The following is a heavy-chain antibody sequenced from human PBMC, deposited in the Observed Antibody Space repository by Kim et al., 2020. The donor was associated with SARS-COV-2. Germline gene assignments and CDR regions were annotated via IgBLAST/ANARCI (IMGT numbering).Heavy chain of an antibody. Sequence: SETLSLTCTVSGGSISSYYWSWIRQPPGKGLDWIGYIYYSGSTNYNPSLKSRVTISVDTSKNQFSLKLSSVTAADTAVYYCARMDTAMVTSFDYWGQGTLVTVSS. CDR3: ARMDTAMVTSFDY. CDR2: IYYSGST. V-gene: IGHV4-59*08. CDR1: GGSISSYY. D-gene: IGHD5-18*01. J-gene: IGHJ4*02.